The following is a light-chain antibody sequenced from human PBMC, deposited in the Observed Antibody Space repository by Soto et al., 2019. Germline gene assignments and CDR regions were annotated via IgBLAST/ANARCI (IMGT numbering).Light chain of an antibody. Sequence: DIRMTQSPSSLSASVGDRVTITCRSSQAINNYLAWYQQKPGQVPKLLIYDASNLQSGVQSRFRGSGSGTVFTLTISSLQSEDVATYYCQNYNSAPNTFGQGTRLEIK. CDR1: QAINNY. J-gene: IGKJ2*01. V-gene: IGKV1-27*01. CDR2: DAS. CDR3: QNYNSAPNT.